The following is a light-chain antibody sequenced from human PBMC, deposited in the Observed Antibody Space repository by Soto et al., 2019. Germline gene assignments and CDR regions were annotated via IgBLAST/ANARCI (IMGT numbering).Light chain of an antibody. CDR1: SSDLGGYNF. CDR3: TSYAGSNTVV. J-gene: IGLJ2*01. V-gene: IGLV2-8*01. CDR2: EVN. Sequence: QSALTQPPSASGSPGQSVTISCTGTSSDLGGYNFVSWYQQHPGKAPKLMIYEVNKRPSGVPDRFSGSKSGNTASLTVSGLQAEDEADYYCTSYAGSNTVVFGGGTKLTV.